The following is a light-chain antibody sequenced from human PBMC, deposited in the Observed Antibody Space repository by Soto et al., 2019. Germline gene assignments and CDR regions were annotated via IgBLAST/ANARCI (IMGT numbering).Light chain of an antibody. J-gene: IGKJ1*01. CDR3: QNMRT. CDR1: QNIYNW. V-gene: IGKV1-5*01. CDR2: DAS. Sequence: MQRPQSTSTLSASVGDRVTIPCRASQNIYNWIAWYQQKPGKAPKFLIYDASTLESGVPSRFSGRGFGTELRVTISSLQPDDFGNYYCQNMRTFGQGTKVDIK.